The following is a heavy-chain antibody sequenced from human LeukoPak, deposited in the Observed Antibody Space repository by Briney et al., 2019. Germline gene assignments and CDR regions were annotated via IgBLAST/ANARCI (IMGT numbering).Heavy chain of an antibody. CDR1: GFTFDDYA. CDR2: ISGDGGST. J-gene: IGHJ3*02. D-gene: IGHD3-22*01. Sequence: PGGSVRLSCAASGFTFDDYAMHWVRQAPGKGLEWVSLISGDGGSTYYADSVKGRFTISRDNSKNSLYLQMNSLRTEDTALYYCAKDYDSSGYPNAFDIWGQGTMVTVSS. V-gene: IGHV3-43*02. CDR3: AKDYDSSGYPNAFDI.